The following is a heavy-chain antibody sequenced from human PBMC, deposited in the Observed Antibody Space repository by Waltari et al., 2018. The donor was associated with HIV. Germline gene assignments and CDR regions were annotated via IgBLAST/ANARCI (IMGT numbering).Heavy chain of an antibody. CDR3: ATGGEGITGTTGHAFDI. Sequence: QVNLVESGGGVVQAGRSLRVSCAASHFPFSNYAMHWVRQAPGKGLEGVAVISFEGDNKYYVDAVKGRFTISRDNSKNTVYLQMNSLRPEDTAVYYCATGGEGITGTTGHAFDIWGQGTVVTVSS. V-gene: IGHV3-30-3*01. CDR1: HFPFSNYA. CDR2: ISFEGDNK. J-gene: IGHJ3*02. D-gene: IGHD1-20*01.